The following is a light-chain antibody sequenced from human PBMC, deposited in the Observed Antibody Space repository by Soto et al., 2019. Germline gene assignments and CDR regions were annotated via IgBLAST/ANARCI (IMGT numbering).Light chain of an antibody. CDR2: KVS. V-gene: IGKV2-30*01. CDR3: MQGTHWPPWT. CDR1: QSLVYSDGNTY. Sequence: DVVMTQSPLSLPVTLGQPASISCRSSQSLVYSDGNTYLNWFQQRPGQSPRRLIYKVSNRDSGVPDRFSGSVSGTDFTLQISRVEAEDVAIYYCMQGTHWPPWTFGQGTRVEIK. J-gene: IGKJ1*01.